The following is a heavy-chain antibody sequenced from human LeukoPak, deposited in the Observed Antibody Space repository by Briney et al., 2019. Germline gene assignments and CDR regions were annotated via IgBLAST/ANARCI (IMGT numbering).Heavy chain of an antibody. D-gene: IGHD3-9*01. Sequence: GGSLRLSCAASGFTFNTFNMNWVRQAPGKGLEWVSSITSGGDYIYYADSVKGRFTTSRDNAKNSLSLQLNSLRVEDTAVYYCARGHYDVLAASYKWTPDYWGQRTLVTVSS. CDR3: ARGHYDVLAASYKWTPDY. V-gene: IGHV3-21*01. CDR2: ITSGGDYI. CDR1: GFTFNTFN. J-gene: IGHJ4*02.